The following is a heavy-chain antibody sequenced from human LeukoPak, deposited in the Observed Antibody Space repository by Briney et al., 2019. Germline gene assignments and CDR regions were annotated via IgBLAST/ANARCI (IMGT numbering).Heavy chain of an antibody. J-gene: IGHJ4*02. CDR1: GFTFSSYS. D-gene: IGHD5-24*01. CDR3: ARDGGDGYNLLDY. Sequence: GGSLRLSCAASGFTFSSYSMNWVRQAPGKGLEWVSSISSSSSYIYYADSVKGRFTISRDNAKNSLYLQMNSLRAEDMAVYYCARDGGDGYNLLDYWGQGTLVTVSS. CDR2: ISSSSSYI. V-gene: IGHV3-21*01.